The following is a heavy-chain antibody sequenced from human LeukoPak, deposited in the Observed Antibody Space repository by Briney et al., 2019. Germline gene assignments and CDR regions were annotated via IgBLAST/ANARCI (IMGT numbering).Heavy chain of an antibody. CDR2: ISSSGSTI. V-gene: IGHV3-48*03. D-gene: IGHD3-22*01. J-gene: IGHJ4*02. CDR3: AGIDYYDSSGYYYVEDY. Sequence: GGSLRLSCAASGFTFSSCEMNWVRQAPGKGLEWVSYISSSGSTIYYADSVKGRFTISRDNAKNSLYLQMNSLRAEDTAVYYCAGIDYYDSSGYYYVEDYWGQGTLVTVSS. CDR1: GFTFSSCE.